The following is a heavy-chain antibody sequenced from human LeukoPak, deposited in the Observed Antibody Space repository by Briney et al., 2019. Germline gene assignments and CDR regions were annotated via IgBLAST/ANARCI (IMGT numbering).Heavy chain of an antibody. J-gene: IGHJ4*02. D-gene: IGHD6-6*01. CDR2: ISSSSSYI. CDR3: ASGKGSSSSTGLFDY. CDR1: GFTFSSYS. Sequence: GGSLRLSCAASGFTFSSYSMNWVRQAPGKGLEWVSSISSSSSYIYYADSVKGRFTISRDNAKNSLYLQMNSLRAEDTAVYYCASGKGSSSSTGLFDYWGRGTLVTVSS. V-gene: IGHV3-21*01.